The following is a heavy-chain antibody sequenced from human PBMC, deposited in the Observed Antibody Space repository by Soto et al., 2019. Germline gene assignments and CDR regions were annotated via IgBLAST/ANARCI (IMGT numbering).Heavy chain of an antibody. CDR2: ISYDGSNK. CDR3: AKGVPGLRFLEWLRKGFDY. D-gene: IGHD3-3*01. J-gene: IGHJ4*02. CDR1: GFTFSSYG. V-gene: IGHV3-30*18. Sequence: QVQLVESGGGVVQPGRSLRLSCAASGFTFSSYGMHWVRQAPGKGLEWVAVISYDGSNKYYADSVKGRFTISRDNSKNPRYLQMNSRKAEDTAVYYCAKGVPGLRFLEWLRKGFDYWGQGTLVTVSS.